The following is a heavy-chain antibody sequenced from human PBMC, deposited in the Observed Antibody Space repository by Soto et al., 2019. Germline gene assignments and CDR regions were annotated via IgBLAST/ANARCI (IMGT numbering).Heavy chain of an antibody. CDR2: IYYSGST. D-gene: IGHD2-15*01. Sequence: QVQLQESGPGLVKPSQTLSLTCTVSGGSISSGGYYWSWIRQHPGQGLEWIGYIYYSGSTYYNPSLKSRVTISVDTSKNQFSLKLSSVTAADTAVYYCAREHCSGGSCYHNWFDPWGQGTLVTVSS. CDR1: GGSISSGGYY. CDR3: AREHCSGGSCYHNWFDP. J-gene: IGHJ5*02. V-gene: IGHV4-31*03.